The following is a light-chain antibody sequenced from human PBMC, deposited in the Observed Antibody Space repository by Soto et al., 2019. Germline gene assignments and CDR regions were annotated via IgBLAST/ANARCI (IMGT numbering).Light chain of an antibody. J-gene: IGKJ1*01. V-gene: IGKV1-5*03. CDR1: QSIGNW. CDR2: QAS. Sequence: DIQMTQSPSTLSASVGDRVTITCRASQSIGNWLAWYQQKPGKAPQLLIYQASSLDSGVPSRFSGSGSGTEFPLTISSLQPDDFATYYCQQYNRYLLTFGQGTKVEIK. CDR3: QQYNRYLLT.